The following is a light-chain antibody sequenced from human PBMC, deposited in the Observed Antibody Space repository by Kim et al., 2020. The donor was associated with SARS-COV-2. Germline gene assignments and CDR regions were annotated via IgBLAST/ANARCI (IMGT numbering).Light chain of an antibody. V-gene: IGKV3-20*01. CDR1: PSVASNY. J-gene: IGKJ2*01. CDR2: AAS. Sequence: WSPGEGATLPCKASPSVASNYLAWYQQNPGQAPRLIIYAASSRATGIPDSFSGSVSGTDFTLTISRLEPEDFAVYYCQQYARTPRTFGQGTKLEI. CDR3: QQYARTPRT.